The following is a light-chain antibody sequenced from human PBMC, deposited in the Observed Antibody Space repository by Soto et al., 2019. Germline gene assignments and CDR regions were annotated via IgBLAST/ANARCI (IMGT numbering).Light chain of an antibody. Sequence: EVVLMQSPDTLSLSPGERATLSCRASESISRHYIAWYQHKPGQAPRLLIFGASTRATGIPDRFSGSWSGTDFTLTISRLEPEDFAMYYCQNFGDSPFTFGPGTKVDI. CDR1: ESISRHY. V-gene: IGKV3-20*01. CDR2: GAS. CDR3: QNFGDSPFT. J-gene: IGKJ3*01.